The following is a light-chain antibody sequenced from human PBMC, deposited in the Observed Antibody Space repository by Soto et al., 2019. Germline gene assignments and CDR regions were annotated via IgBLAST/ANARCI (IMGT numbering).Light chain of an antibody. CDR1: SSNIGAHT. J-gene: IGLJ1*01. CDR2: VDN. CDR3: AAWDDSLNGFV. V-gene: IGLV1-44*01. Sequence: QSVLAQSPSASGTPGQRVTISCSGSSSNIGAHTVDWYQLLPGTAPKVLIYVDNQRPSGVPDRFSGSKSGTSASLAIDRLQSEDEADYYCAAWDDSLNGFVVGTGTKV.